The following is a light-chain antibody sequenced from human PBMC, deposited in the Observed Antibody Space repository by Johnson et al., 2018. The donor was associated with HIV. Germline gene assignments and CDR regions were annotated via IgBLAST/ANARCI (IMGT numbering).Light chain of an antibody. CDR1: SSNIGNNY. V-gene: IGLV1-51*02. J-gene: IGLJ1*01. CDR3: GTWDSSLSAGYV. Sequence: QSVLTQPPSVSAAPGQKVTISCSGSSSNIGNNYVSWYQQLPGTAPKLLIYENNKRPSGIPDRFSGSKSGTSATLGITGLQTGDAADYYCGTWDSSLSAGYVFGTGPKVTVL. CDR2: ENN.